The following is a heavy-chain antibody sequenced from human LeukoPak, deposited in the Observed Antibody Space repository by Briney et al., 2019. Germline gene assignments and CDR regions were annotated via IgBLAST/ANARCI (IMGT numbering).Heavy chain of an antibody. CDR2: ISSNSDNI. CDR1: GFTFSSFT. Sequence: PGESLRLSCAASGFTFSSFTMNWVRQAPGKGLEWVSSISSNSDNIYYADSVRGRFTVSRDNAKNSLYLQMSSLRAEDTALYYCVRIPNTAPFPNLFDPWGQGTLVTVCS. V-gene: IGHV3-21*01. D-gene: IGHD2-2*02. CDR3: VRIPNTAPFPNLFDP. J-gene: IGHJ5*02.